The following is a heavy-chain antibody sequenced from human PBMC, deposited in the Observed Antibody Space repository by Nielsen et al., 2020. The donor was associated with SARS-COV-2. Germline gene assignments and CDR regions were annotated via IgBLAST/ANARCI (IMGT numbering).Heavy chain of an antibody. CDR2: MLHSGRT. J-gene: IGHJ4*02. V-gene: IGHV4-31*02. Sequence: WIRQPPGKGLEWIGYMLHSGRTFYNPSLKRRVTMSVDTSKNQFSLKLSSVTGADTAVYYCARDKDGSGKLEDYWGQGTLVTVSS. CDR3: ARDKDGSGKLEDY. D-gene: IGHD3-10*01.